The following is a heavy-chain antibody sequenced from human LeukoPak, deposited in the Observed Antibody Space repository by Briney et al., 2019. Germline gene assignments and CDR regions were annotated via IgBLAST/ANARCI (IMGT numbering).Heavy chain of an antibody. CDR1: GFTFSSYG. CDR3: AREILAPGKTHDY. J-gene: IGHJ4*02. V-gene: IGHV3-23*01. CDR2: ISGSGGST. Sequence: GGSLRLSCAASGFTFSSYGMSWVRQAPGKGLEWVSAISGSGGSTYYADSVKGRFTISRDNSKNTLYLQMGSLRAEDTAVYFCAREILAPGKTHDYWGQGTLVTVSS.